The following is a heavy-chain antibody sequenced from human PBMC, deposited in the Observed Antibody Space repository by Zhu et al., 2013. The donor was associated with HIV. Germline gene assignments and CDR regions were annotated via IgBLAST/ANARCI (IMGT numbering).Heavy chain of an antibody. CDR1: GYTFTGYY. V-gene: IGHV1-2*02. CDR3: ARDFIGSGWYGESWFDP. Sequence: QVQLVQSGAEVKKPGASVKVSCKASGYTFTGYYMHWVRQAPGQGLEWMGWINPNSGGTNYAQKFQGRVTMTRDTSISTAYMELSRLRSDDTAVYYCARDFIGSGWYGESWFDPWGQGTLVTVSS. J-gene: IGHJ5*02. CDR2: INPNSGGT. D-gene: IGHD6-19*01.